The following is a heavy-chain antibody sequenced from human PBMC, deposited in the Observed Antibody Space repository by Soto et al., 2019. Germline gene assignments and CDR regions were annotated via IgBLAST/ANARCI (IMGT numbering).Heavy chain of an antibody. V-gene: IGHV3-23*01. CDR1: GFNVGAFA. CDR2: ISVSDAFI. J-gene: IGHJ4*02. D-gene: IGHD1-20*01. CDR3: TRETVAGITGLDY. Sequence: GGSLRLSCAASGFNVGAFAVNWVRQAPGKGLEWVSGISVSDAFIYYADSVRGRFSISRDASENILYLQMNSLRVDDTALYYCTRETVAGITGLDYWGPGTLVTVSS.